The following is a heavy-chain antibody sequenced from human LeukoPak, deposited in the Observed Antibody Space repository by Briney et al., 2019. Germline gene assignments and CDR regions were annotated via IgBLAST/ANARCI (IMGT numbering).Heavy chain of an antibody. V-gene: IGHV3-74*01. J-gene: IGHJ4*02. CDR3: ARDGDTTMVPIDY. D-gene: IGHD5-18*01. Sequence: GGSLSLSCAASGFPFSAYWMHWVGKAPGKGLVWVSRIDADGSSTKYADSVKGRFTISRDNAKNTLYLQMDSLRAEDTAVYYCARDGDTTMVPIDYWGQGTLVTVSS. CDR1: GFPFSAYW. CDR2: IDADGSST.